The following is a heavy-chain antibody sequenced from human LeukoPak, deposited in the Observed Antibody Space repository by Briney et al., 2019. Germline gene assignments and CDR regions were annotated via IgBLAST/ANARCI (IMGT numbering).Heavy chain of an antibody. CDR2: ISAYNGNT. J-gene: IGHJ6*02. CDR3: ARDGIVVVTAGHYYYGMDV. CDR1: GYTFTSHG. D-gene: IGHD2-21*02. V-gene: IGHV1-18*01. Sequence: ASVKVSCKASGYTFTSHGISWVRQAPGQGLEWMGWISAYNGNTNYAQKFQGRVTMTTDTSTSTAYMELRSLRSDDTAVYYCARDGIVVVTAGHYYYGMDVWGQGTTVTVSS.